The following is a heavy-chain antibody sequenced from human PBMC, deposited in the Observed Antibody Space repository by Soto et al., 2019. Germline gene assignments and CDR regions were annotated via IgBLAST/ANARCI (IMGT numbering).Heavy chain of an antibody. Sequence: SETLSLTCTVSGGSISSYYWSWIRQPPGKGLEWIGYIYYSGGTNYNPSLKSRVTISVDTSKNQFSLKLSSVTAADTAVYYYARQYYNWNDGYYYYMDVWGKGTTVT. CDR2: IYYSGGT. D-gene: IGHD1-1*01. V-gene: IGHV4-59*08. CDR3: ARQYYNWNDGYYYYMDV. J-gene: IGHJ6*03. CDR1: GGSISSYY.